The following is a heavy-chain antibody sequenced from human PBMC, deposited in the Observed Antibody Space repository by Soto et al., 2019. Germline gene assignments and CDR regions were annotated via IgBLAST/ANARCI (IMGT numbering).Heavy chain of an antibody. CDR1: GGSFSGYY. CDR2: INHSGST. CDR3: ARGLITIFGVGPTYYYYGMDV. Sequence: SETLSLTCAVYGGSFSGYYLSWSRQPPGKGLEWIVEINHSGSTNYNPSLKSRVTISVYTSKNQFSLKLSSVTAADAAVYYCARGLITIFGVGPTYYYYGMDVWGQGTTVTVSS. J-gene: IGHJ6*02. D-gene: IGHD3-3*01. V-gene: IGHV4-34*01.